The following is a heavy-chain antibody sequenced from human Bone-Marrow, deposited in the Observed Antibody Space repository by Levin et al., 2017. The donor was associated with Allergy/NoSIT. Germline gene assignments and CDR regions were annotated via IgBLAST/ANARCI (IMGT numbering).Heavy chain of an antibody. J-gene: IGHJ3*02. CDR1: GFTFSNHW. V-gene: IGHV3-7*04. CDR2: IKRDGSEK. D-gene: IGHD2-15*01. CDR3: ARGEYCIGGTCYRTFDT. Sequence: PGGSLRLSCEASGFTFSNHWMSWVRQAPGKGLEWVANIKRDGSEKYFVDSVKGRFTISRDNAKNSLYLQMNSLRAEDTAVYYCARGEYCIGGTCYRTFDTWGQGTMVTVSS.